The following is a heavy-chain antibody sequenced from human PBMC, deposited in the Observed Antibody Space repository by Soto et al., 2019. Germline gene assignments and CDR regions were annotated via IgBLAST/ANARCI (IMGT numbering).Heavy chain of an antibody. J-gene: IGHJ6*02. D-gene: IGHD4-4*01. V-gene: IGHV4-31*03. CDR3: GRDAVTKRDFYYYGMDV. CDR2: ISYSGST. Sequence: QVQLQESGPGLVKPSQTLSLTCTVSGGSIKNSGYYWSWIRQHPEKGLEWIGYISYSGSTDYATSFKSRVTMSVDTCKNPFSMNLTPVTAADTSVYYCGRDAVTKRDFYYYGMDVWGRGTTVTVSS. CDR1: GGSIKNSGYY.